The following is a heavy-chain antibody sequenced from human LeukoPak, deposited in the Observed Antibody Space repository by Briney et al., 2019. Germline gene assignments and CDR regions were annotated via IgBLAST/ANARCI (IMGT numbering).Heavy chain of an antibody. CDR1: GYTFTGYY. J-gene: IGHJ4*02. CDR2: INPNSGGT. CDR3: ARDGIRDYYDSSLGRNGRYYFDY. Sequence: GASVKVSCKASGYTFTGYYMHWVRQAPGQGLEWMGWINPNSGGTNYAQKFQGRVTMTRDTSISTAYMELSRLRSDDTAVYYCARDGIRDYYDSSLGRNGRYYFDYWGQGTLVTVSS. V-gene: IGHV1-2*02. D-gene: IGHD3-22*01.